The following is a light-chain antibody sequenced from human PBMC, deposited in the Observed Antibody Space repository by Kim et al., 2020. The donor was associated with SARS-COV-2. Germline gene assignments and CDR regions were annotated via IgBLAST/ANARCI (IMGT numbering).Light chain of an antibody. V-gene: IGLV3-19*01. CDR1: SLRSYY. Sequence: LDKAVRITCQGDSLRSYYASWYQQKQGQAPVLVIYGKNNRPAGIPDRFSGSSSGNTASLTITGAQAEDEADYYCNSRDSSGNHWVFGGGTQLTVL. CDR3: NSRDSSGNHWV. J-gene: IGLJ3*02. CDR2: GKN.